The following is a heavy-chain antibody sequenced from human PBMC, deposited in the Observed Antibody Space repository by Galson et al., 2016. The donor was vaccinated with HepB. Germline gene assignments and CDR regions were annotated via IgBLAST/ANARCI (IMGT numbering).Heavy chain of an antibody. D-gene: IGHD5-12*01. V-gene: IGHV4-31*03. Sequence: TLSLTCTVSGGSISTGAYYWTWIRQQPGKGLEWAGYIYSSGSTYYSPSLESRVSISLDTSKNQFSLKLSSVTAADTAVYYCARGRATGFFQSWGQGTLVIVSS. CDR3: ARGRATGFFQS. J-gene: IGHJ5*02. CDR2: IYSSGST. CDR1: GGSISTGAYY.